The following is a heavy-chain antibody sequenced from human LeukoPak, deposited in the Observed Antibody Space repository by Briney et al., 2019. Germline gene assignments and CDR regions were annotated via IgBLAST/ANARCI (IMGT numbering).Heavy chain of an antibody. J-gene: IGHJ4*02. CDR2: IYSGDRT. Sequence: GGSLRLSCAASGFIVSSDYMSWVRQSPGKGLEWVSVIYSGDRTYYADSVKGRFTVSSDSSKNTLYLQMNSLRAEGTAVYYCAREGVQQLWHAFDYWGQGTLVTVSS. D-gene: IGHD5-18*01. V-gene: IGHV3-66*01. CDR1: GFIVSSDY. CDR3: AREGVQQLWHAFDY.